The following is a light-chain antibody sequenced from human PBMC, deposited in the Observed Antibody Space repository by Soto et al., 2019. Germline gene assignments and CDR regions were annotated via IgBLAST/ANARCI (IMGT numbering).Light chain of an antibody. Sequence: DIVMTQSPLSLPVIPGEPASISCRSSGDLQRSHGYSYLDWYLQKPGQSPQLLMYLGSNRASGVPDRFSGSGSGTDFTLKISRVEAEDVGVYYCMQVLQTPYTFGQGTRLEIK. CDR3: MQVLQTPYT. J-gene: IGKJ2*01. V-gene: IGKV2-28*01. CDR2: LGS. CDR1: GDLQRSHGYSY.